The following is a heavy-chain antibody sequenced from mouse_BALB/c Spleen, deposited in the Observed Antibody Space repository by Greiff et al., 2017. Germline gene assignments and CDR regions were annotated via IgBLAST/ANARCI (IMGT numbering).Heavy chain of an antibody. V-gene: IGHV3-2*02. Sequence: EVQLQQSGPGLVKPSQSLSLTCTVTGYSITSDYAWNWIRQFPGNKLEWMGYISYSGSTSYNPSLKSRISITRDTSKNQFFLQLNSVTTEDTATYYCARKGTGTSAMDYWGQGTSVTVSS. D-gene: IGHD4-1*01. CDR3: ARKGTGTSAMDY. J-gene: IGHJ4*01. CDR2: ISYSGST. CDR1: GYSITSDYA.